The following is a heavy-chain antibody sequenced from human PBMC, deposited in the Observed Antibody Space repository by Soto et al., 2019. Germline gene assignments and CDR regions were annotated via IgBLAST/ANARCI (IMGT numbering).Heavy chain of an antibody. CDR3: AGGSCSCGSCFGSGRDY. CDR1: GFTFNTYA. D-gene: IGHD2-15*01. Sequence: QVQLVESGGGVVQPGRSLRLSCAASGFTFNTYAMHWVRQAPGKGLEWVAIISHDGSNKYNADSVKGRFTISRDNSKNTRYLQMISLRTDDTTVYFCAGGSCSCGSCFGSGRDYWGQGTLVTVSS. CDR2: ISHDGSNK. J-gene: IGHJ4*02. V-gene: IGHV3-30-3*01.